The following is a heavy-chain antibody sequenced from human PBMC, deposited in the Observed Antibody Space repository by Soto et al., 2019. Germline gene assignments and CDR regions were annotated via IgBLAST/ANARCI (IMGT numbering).Heavy chain of an antibody. CDR3: ARRRTIFGVVIRGNWFDP. D-gene: IGHD3-3*01. V-gene: IGHV4-34*01. CDR1: GGSFSGYY. CDR2: INHSGST. Sequence: NPSETLSLTCAVYGGSFSGYYWSWIRQPPGKGLEWIGEINHSGSTNYNPSLKSRVTISVDTSKNQFSLKLSSVTAADTAVYYCARRRTIFGVVIRGNWFDPWGQGTLVTVSS. J-gene: IGHJ5*02.